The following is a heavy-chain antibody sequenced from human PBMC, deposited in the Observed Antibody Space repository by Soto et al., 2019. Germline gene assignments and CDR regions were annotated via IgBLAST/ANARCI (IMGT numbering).Heavy chain of an antibody. V-gene: IGHV3-30*18. CDR1: GFTFCSYG. CDR2: ISYDGSNK. J-gene: IGHJ4*02. D-gene: IGHD6-19*01. CDR3: AKDLSYSSGRLASDY. Sequence: QVQLVESGGGVVQPGRSLRLSCAASGFTFCSYGMHWVRQAPGKGLEWVAVISYDGSNKYYADSVKGRFTISRDNSKNTLYLQMNSLRAEDTAVYYCAKDLSYSSGRLASDYWGQGTLVTVSS.